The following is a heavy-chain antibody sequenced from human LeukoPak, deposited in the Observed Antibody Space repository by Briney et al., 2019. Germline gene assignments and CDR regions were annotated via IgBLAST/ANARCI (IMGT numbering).Heavy chain of an antibody. CDR1: GYTFTSYG. Sequence: SVKVSCKASGYTFTSYGLSWVRQAPGQGLEWMGGSIPIFGTANYAQKFQGRVTITADESTSTAYMELSSLRSEDTAVYYCARELSGYCSGGSCHSTGYYYYMDVWGKGTTVTISS. J-gene: IGHJ6*03. CDR2: SIPIFGTA. CDR3: ARELSGYCSGGSCHSTGYYYYMDV. V-gene: IGHV1-69*13. D-gene: IGHD2-15*01.